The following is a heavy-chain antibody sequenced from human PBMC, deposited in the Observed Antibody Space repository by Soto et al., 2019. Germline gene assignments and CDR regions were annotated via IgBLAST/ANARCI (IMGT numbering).Heavy chain of an antibody. CDR3: AHTTGSYRGGDY. J-gene: IGHJ4*02. D-gene: IGHD3-10*01. CDR1: GFSLSTSGVG. Sequence: QITLKESGPTLVKPTQTLTLTCTFSGFSLSTSGVGVGWIRQPPGKALEWLALIYWDDDKRYSPSLKSRLTITRDTSKNQVVLTMTNMDPVDTATYYCAHTTGSYRGGDYWGQGTLVTVSS. V-gene: IGHV2-5*02. CDR2: IYWDDDK.